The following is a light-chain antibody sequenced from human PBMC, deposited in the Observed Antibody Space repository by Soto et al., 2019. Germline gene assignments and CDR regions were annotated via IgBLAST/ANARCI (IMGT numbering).Light chain of an antibody. J-gene: IGKJ5*01. V-gene: IGKV3D-20*02. Sequence: EIVLTQSPGTLSLSPGERVTLSCRASQSVSSSYLAWYQQKPGQAPRLLIYGASNGATGIPARFSGSGSGTDFPLTISSLDPEDFAVYYCQQRSDWPLTFGQGTRLEIK. CDR1: QSVSSSY. CDR2: GAS. CDR3: QQRSDWPLT.